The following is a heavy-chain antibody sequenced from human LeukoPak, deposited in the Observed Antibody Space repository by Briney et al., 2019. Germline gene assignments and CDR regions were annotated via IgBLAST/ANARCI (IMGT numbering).Heavy chain of an antibody. CDR1: GGYLSGFY. CDR2: ISYSGST. J-gene: IGHJ6*03. V-gene: IGHV4-34*01. Sequence: QPSETLSLTCVVDGGYLSGFYWTWVRQAPGKGLEWIGEISYSGSTKYNPSLKSRATIEVDTSKKQISLNLSSVTAADTGVYYCAKGKAGHYHSVTDEYYYYMDVWGKGTTVIVSS. CDR3: AKGKAGHYHSVTDEYYYYMDV. D-gene: IGHD3-9*01.